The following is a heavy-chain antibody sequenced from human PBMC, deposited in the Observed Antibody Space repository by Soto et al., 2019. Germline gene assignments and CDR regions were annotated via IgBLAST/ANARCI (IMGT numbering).Heavy chain of an antibody. V-gene: IGHV1-69*13. CDR1: GDTFGRFT. CDR2: IKPISDIT. J-gene: IGHJ5*02. Sequence: SVKVSCKASGDTFGRFTINWVRQAPGQGLEWMGGIKPISDITNYARRFQGRVTFTADASTSTVYLELSSLRSEDTAMYYCARDPSTINKLIGVWFDPWGQGTLVTVSS. CDR3: ARDPSTINKLIGVWFDP. D-gene: IGHD4-4*01.